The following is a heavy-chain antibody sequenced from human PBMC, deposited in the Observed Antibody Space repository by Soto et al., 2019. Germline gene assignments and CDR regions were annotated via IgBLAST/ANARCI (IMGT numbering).Heavy chain of an antibody. Sequence: SETLSLTCAVSGGSISSGGYSWSWIRQPPGKGLEWIGYIYHSGSTNYNPSLKSRVTISVDKSKNQFSLKLSSVTAADTAVYYCARSGSYGGGYFDYWGQGTLVTVSS. CDR3: ARSGSYGGGYFDY. CDR2: IYHSGST. CDR1: GGSISSGGYS. J-gene: IGHJ4*02. D-gene: IGHD1-26*01. V-gene: IGHV4-30-2*01.